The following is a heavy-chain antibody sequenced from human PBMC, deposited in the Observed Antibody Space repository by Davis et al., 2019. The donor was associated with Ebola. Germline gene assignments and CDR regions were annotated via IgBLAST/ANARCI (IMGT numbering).Heavy chain of an antibody. D-gene: IGHD6-13*01. J-gene: IGHJ3*01. CDR3: VKDTSSIWFDV. V-gene: IGHV3-74*01. CDR1: GFTFSRYW. CDR2: INSEGRRT. Sequence: GESLKISCAAPGFTFSRYWMYWVRQAPGTGLVWVSRINSEGRRTTYSDSVEGRFTISRDNSRNTLHLQMNSLRVEDTAIYYCVKDTSSIWFDVWGQGTTVTVSS.